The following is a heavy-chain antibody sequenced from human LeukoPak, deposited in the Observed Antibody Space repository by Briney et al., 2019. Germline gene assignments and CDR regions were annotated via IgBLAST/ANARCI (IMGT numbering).Heavy chain of an antibody. Sequence: GGSLRLSCAASGFIFRSYAMSWVRQAPGKGLEWVSAISGRGGSTYYADSVKGRFTISRDSSKNTLYLQMDSLRAEDTAVYYCAKEGTDYYDSSELDYWGQGTLVTVSS. D-gene: IGHD3-22*01. CDR3: AKEGTDYYDSSELDY. V-gene: IGHV3-23*01. CDR2: ISGRGGST. CDR1: GFIFRSYA. J-gene: IGHJ4*02.